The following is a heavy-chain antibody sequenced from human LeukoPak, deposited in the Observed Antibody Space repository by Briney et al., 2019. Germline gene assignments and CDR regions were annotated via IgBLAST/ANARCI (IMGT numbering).Heavy chain of an antibody. CDR1: GFTFSSYA. Sequence: GGSLRLSCAASGFTFSSYAMSWVRQAPGSGLEWLAYIHYDGYTTNYADSVKGRFTISRENSKNTLYLQMNSLRTEDTAVYYCAKDVAYTFDYWGQGTLVTVSS. D-gene: IGHD3-16*01. J-gene: IGHJ4*02. CDR3: AKDVAYTFDY. CDR2: IHYDGYTT. V-gene: IGHV3-30*02.